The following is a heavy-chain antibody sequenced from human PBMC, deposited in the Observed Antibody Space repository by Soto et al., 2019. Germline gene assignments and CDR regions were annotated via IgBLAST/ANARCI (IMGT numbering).Heavy chain of an antibody. CDR1: GGSINNYY. V-gene: IGHV4-59*01. D-gene: IGHD5-18*01. J-gene: IGHJ5*02. CDR3: AREHGFSYGLNYFDP. CDR2: IYDSGST. Sequence: PSETLSLTCTVSGGSINNYYWSWIRQPPGKGLEWIGYIYDSGSTNYNPSLKSRVTMSVDTSKNQFSLNLSSVTAADTAVYYCAREHGFSYGLNYFDPWGQGTQVTVSS.